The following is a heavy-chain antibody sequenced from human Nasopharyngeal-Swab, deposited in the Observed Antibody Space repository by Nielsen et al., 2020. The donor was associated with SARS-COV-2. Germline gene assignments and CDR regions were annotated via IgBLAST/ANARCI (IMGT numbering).Heavy chain of an antibody. V-gene: IGHV3-33*01. CDR1: GFTFSNYG. Sequence: LSLTCAASGFTFSNYGMHWVRQAPGKGLEWVAVIWYDGSNKYYADSVKGRFTISRDNSKNTLYLQMNSLRAEDTAIYYCARDEAGTANSGFDYWGQGTLVTVSS. D-gene: IGHD1-1*01. J-gene: IGHJ4*02. CDR2: IWYDGSNK. CDR3: ARDEAGTANSGFDY.